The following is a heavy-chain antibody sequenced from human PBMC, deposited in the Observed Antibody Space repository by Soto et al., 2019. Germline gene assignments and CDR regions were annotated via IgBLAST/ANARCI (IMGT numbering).Heavy chain of an antibody. CDR1: GFIFSNYA. CDR3: AKRSDFCGGGSCSYYFDY. CDR2: ISGSGAST. V-gene: IGHV3-23*01. J-gene: IGHJ4*02. D-gene: IGHD2-15*01. Sequence: GGSLRLSCAASGFIFSNYAMSWVRQAPGKGLEWVSCISGSGASTYFADSVKGRFTISRDNSKNMVSLQMNSLRAEDTAVYYCAKRSDFCGGGSCSYYFDYWGQGTLVTVS.